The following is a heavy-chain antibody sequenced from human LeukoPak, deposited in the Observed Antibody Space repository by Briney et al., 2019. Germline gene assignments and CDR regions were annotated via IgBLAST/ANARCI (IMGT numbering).Heavy chain of an antibody. CDR3: VKYMCRSNTWRSDS. D-gene: IGHD6-13*01. V-gene: IGHV3-43D*03. Sequence: GGSLRLSCAASGYTYDDFALHWVRQAPGKGLEWVSLINSAGDVTHSADSVQGRFSVSRDNIKKSIYLQMNSLRTENAALYYCVKYMCRSNTWRSDSWGQGTLVTVSS. J-gene: IGHJ4*02. CDR1: GYTYDDFA. CDR2: INSAGDVT.